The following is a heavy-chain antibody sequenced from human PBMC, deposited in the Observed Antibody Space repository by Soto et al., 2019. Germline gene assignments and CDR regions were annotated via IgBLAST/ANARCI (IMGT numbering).Heavy chain of an antibody. Sequence: EVQLVESGGGLVQPGGSLRLSCAASGFTFSSYDMHWVRQATGKGLEWVSTIGTAGDTYYPGSVKGRFTISRENAKNSLYLQMNSLRAGDTAVYYCARDRRGGTGLDYWGQGTLVTVSS. CDR1: GFTFSSYD. CDR3: ARDRRGGTGLDY. J-gene: IGHJ4*02. V-gene: IGHV3-13*04. CDR2: IGTAGDT. D-gene: IGHD3-9*01.